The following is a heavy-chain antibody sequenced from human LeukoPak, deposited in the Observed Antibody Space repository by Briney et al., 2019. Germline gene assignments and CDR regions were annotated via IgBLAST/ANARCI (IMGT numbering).Heavy chain of an antibody. CDR3: ASLYYGDYGPSHYYYYYMDV. Sequence: GASVKVSCKASGYTFTSYDINWVRQATGQGLELMGWMNPNSGNTGYAQKFQGRVTMTRNTSISTAYMELSSLRSEDTAVYYCASLYYGDYGPSHYYYYYMDVWGKGTTVTVSS. D-gene: IGHD4-17*01. CDR1: GYTFTSYD. J-gene: IGHJ6*03. V-gene: IGHV1-8*01. CDR2: MNPNSGNT.